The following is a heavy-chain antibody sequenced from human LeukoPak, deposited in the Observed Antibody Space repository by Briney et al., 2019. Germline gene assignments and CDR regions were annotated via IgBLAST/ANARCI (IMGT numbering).Heavy chain of an antibody. V-gene: IGHV4-59*01. CDR3: ARTGEWWFRGVTPRYYGMDV. Sequence: SQTLSLTCTVSGGSISSYYWSWIRQPPGKGLEWIGYIYYSGSTNYNPSLKSRVTISVDTSKNQFSLKLSSVTAADTAVYYCARTGEWWFRGVTPRYYGMDVWGQGTTVTVSS. CDR1: GGSISSYY. CDR2: IYYSGST. D-gene: IGHD3-10*01. J-gene: IGHJ6*02.